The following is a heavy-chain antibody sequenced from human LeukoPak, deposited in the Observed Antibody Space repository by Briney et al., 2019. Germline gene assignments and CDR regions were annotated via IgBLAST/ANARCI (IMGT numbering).Heavy chain of an antibody. CDR2: TYYRSKWHN. D-gene: IGHD3-22*01. CDR1: GDSVSSNSAA. Sequence: PSQTLSLTCAISGDSVSSNSAAWNWIRQSPSRGLEWLGRTYYRSKWHNDYAVSVKSRITINPDTSKNQFSLQLNSVTPEDTAVYYCARDPDDDYDSIGFDYWGQGTLVTVSP. CDR3: ARDPDDDYDSIGFDY. J-gene: IGHJ4*02. V-gene: IGHV6-1*01.